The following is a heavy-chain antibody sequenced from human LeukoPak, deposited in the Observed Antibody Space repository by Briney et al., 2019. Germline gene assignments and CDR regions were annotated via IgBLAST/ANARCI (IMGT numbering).Heavy chain of an antibody. V-gene: IGHV3-49*04. D-gene: IGHD1-26*01. CDR3: TRDLYAGGSYSGHY. CDR1: GFTFGDYA. CDR2: IRSKAYGGTT. Sequence: GGSLRLSCTASGFTFGDYAMSWVRQAPGKGLEWVGFIRSKAYGGTTEYAASVKGRFTISRDDSKSIAYLQMNSLKTEDTAVYYCTRDLYAGGSYSGHYWGQGTLVTVSS. J-gene: IGHJ4*02.